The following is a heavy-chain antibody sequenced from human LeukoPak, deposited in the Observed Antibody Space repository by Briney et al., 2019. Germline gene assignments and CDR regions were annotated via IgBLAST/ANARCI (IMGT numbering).Heavy chain of an antibody. J-gene: IGHJ4*02. V-gene: IGHV1-69*04. CDR3: ARAERYSSFDY. Sequence: SVKVSCKASGGTFSSYAISWVRQAPGQGLEWMGRIIPILGIANYAQKFQGRVTITADKSTSTAYMELSSLRSEDTAVYYCARAERYSSFDYWGQGTLVTVSS. D-gene: IGHD6-13*01. CDR2: IIPILGIA. CDR1: GGTFSSYA.